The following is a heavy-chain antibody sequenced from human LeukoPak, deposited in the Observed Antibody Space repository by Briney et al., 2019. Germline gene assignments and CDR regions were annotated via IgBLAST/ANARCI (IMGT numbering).Heavy chain of an antibody. CDR2: ISDSGGDT. Sequence: GGSLRLSCAASGFTFRSYALSWVRQAPGKGLEWVSTISDSGGDTYYADSVKGRFTISRDNSKNTLYLQMNSLRAEDTAVYYCAKSKLRITMVRGVDFFDYWGQGTLVTVSS. CDR1: GFTFRSYA. CDR3: AKSKLRITMVRGVDFFDY. V-gene: IGHV3-23*01. D-gene: IGHD3-10*01. J-gene: IGHJ4*02.